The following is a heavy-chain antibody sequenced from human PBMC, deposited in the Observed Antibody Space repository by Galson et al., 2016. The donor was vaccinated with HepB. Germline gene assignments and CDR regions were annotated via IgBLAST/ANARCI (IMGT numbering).Heavy chain of an antibody. D-gene: IGHD1-26*01. J-gene: IGHJ3*02. Sequence: SLRLSCAASGFMFNSYGIHWVRQAPGKGLEWVAVISYDGTNQYYADSVKGRFTISRDNSNSTLYLQMNSLRAEDTAIYYCAKDREAGWVVEFPFDMWGQGTMVTVSS. V-gene: IGHV3-30*18. CDR2: ISYDGTNQ. CDR1: GFMFNSYG. CDR3: AKDREAGWVVEFPFDM.